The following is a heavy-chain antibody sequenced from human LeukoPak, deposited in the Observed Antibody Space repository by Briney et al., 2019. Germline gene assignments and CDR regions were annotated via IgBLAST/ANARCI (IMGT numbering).Heavy chain of an antibody. J-gene: IGHJ3*02. Sequence: GESLKISCKGSGYSFTGYWIGWVRQMPGKGLEWMGIIYPGDSDTRYSPSFQGQVTISADKSISTAYLQWSSLKASDTAMYYCARRAAGWHDAFDIWGQGTMVTVSS. CDR3: ARRAAGWHDAFDI. D-gene: IGHD2-15*01. CDR2: IYPGDSDT. V-gene: IGHV5-51*01. CDR1: GYSFTGYW.